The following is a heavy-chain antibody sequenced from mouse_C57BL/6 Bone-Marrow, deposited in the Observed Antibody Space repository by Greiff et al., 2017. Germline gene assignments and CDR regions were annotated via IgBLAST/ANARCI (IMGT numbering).Heavy chain of an antibody. V-gene: IGHV2-2*01. Sequence: VKLMESGPGLVQPSPSLSITCTVSGFSLTSYGVHWVRQSPGKGLEWLGVIWSGGGTDYNAAFISRLSISKDNSKSQVFFKMNSLQADDTAIYYCARKGYGSSCWYFDVWGTGTTVTVSS. CDR3: ARKGYGSSCWYFDV. CDR2: IWSGGGT. J-gene: IGHJ1*03. CDR1: GFSLTSYG. D-gene: IGHD1-1*01.